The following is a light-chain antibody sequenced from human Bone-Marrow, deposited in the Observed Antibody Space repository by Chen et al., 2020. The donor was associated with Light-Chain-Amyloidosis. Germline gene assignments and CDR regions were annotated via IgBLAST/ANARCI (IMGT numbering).Light chain of an antibody. CDR3: QSSDSSPSGFYV. CDR2: HNR. CDR1: GSNIGTGYD. J-gene: IGLJ1*01. Sequence: QSVLTLPTSVSGAPGQRVTISCTGSGSNIGTGYDVHWYQQLPGTAPKLLIYHNRNRPSGVPDRFSGSKSGTSASLAITGLQAEDEADYYCQSSDSSPSGFYVFGTGTTVTVL. V-gene: IGLV1-40*01.